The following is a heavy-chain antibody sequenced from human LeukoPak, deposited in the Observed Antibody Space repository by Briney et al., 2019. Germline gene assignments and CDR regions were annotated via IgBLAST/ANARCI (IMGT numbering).Heavy chain of an antibody. CDR2: INPNSGGT. CDR3: PRDRYSGSYCDCFDC. D-gene: IGHD1-26*01. J-gene: IGHJ4*02. Sequence: ASVKVSCKASGYTFTSYYMHWVRQAPGQGLEWMGRINPNSGGTNYAQKFHGRVTMTRATSINTAYMEPTRPTSDDTAVYYSPRDRYSGSYCDCFDCWGQGSLVTDSS. V-gene: IGHV1-2*06. CDR1: GYTFTSYY.